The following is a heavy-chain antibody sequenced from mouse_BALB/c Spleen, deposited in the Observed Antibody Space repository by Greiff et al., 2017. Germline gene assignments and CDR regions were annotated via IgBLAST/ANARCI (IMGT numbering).Heavy chain of an antibody. CDR1: GYTFTDYN. D-gene: IGHD1-1*01. V-gene: IGHV1S29*02. J-gene: IGHJ1*01. CDR3: ARDGITTVSYWYFDV. Sequence: VQLKQSGPELVKPGASVKISCKASGYTFTDYNMHWVKQSHGKSLEWIGYIYPYNGGTGYNQKFKSKATLTVDNSSSTAYMELRSLTSEDSAVYYCARDGITTVSYWYFDVWGAGTTVTVSS. CDR2: IYPYNGGT.